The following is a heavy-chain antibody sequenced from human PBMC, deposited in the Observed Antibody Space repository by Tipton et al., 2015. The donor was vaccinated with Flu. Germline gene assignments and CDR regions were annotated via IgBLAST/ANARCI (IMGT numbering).Heavy chain of an antibody. CDR1: GYSIRSAYY. CDR3: ARRWGATIYWYFDL. J-gene: IGHJ2*01. D-gene: IGHD1-26*01. V-gene: IGHV4-38-2*01. CDR2: IYHSGTT. Sequence: LSLTCSVSGYSIRSAYYWGWVRRPPGKGLEWIGTIYHSGTTYYNPSLKSRLTISVDTSKNQFSLRLSSVTAADTAVYYCARRWGATIYWYFDLWGRGTLVTVSS.